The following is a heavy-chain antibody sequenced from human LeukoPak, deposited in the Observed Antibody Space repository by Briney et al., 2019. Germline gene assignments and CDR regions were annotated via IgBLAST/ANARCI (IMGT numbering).Heavy chain of an antibody. D-gene: IGHD6-19*01. CDR1: GDSISSSSYY. V-gene: IGHV4-39*01. CDR3: ARALPQWLARYYFDY. CDR2: IYYSGST. J-gene: IGHJ4*02. Sequence: PSETLSLTCTVSGDSISSSSYYWGWIRQPPGKGLEWIGTIYYSGSTYYNPSLESRVTISIDTSKNQFSLKLNSVTAADTAVYYCARALPQWLARYYFDYWGQGSLVTVSS.